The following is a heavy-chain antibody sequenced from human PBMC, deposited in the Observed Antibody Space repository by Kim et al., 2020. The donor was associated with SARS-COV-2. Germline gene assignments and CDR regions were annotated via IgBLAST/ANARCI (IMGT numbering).Heavy chain of an antibody. J-gene: IGHJ3*02. D-gene: IGHD2-2*01. CDR3: ARRERSTDAFDI. V-gene: IGHV5-51*01. Sequence: RYSQTLQGRVPLSADTSISPDYLQWSSLNASDTAMYYCARRERSTDAFDIWGQGTMVTVSS.